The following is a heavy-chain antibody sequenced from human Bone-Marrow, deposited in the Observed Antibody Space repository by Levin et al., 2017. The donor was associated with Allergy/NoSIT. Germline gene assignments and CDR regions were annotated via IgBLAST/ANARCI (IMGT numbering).Heavy chain of an antibody. CDR3: ARDRNTMARGWDNTFDI. CDR2: INSDESST. J-gene: IGHJ3*02. D-gene: IGHD3-10*01. Sequence: PGGSLRLSCAASGFTFSSYWMHWVRQAPGKGLVWVSRINSDESSTNYADSVKGRFTISRDNAKNTLYLQMNSLRAEDTAVYYCARDRNTMARGWDNTFDIWGQGTMVTVSS. CDR1: GFTFSSYW. V-gene: IGHV3-74*01.